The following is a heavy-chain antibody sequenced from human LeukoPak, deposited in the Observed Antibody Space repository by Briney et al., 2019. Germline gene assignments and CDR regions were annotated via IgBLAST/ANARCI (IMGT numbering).Heavy chain of an antibody. CDR1: GFTFSSYG. Sequence: GRSLRLSCAASGFTFSSYGMHWVRQAPGKGLEWVAVIWYDGSNKYYADSVKGRFTISRDNSKNTLYLQMNSLRAEDTAVYYCARGAPYYYGSGSYLFDYWGQGTLVTVSS. CDR2: IWYDGSNK. V-gene: IGHV3-33*01. J-gene: IGHJ4*02. D-gene: IGHD3-10*01. CDR3: ARGAPYYYGSGSYLFDY.